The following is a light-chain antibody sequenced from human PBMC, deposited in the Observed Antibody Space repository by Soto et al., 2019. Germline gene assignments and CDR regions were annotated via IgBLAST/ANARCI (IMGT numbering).Light chain of an antibody. CDR1: RSISTY. J-gene: IGKJ4*02. CDR2: EAP. CDR3: QQRNNWPLT. V-gene: IGKV3-11*01. Sequence: ELVLTQSPGTLSLSPGERATLPFTASRSISTYLAWYQQKPGQAPSPLIYEAPNRATGIPARFSGSGSGTDFTLTITSLEPEDFAVYSCQQRNNWPLTFGGGPRWIS.